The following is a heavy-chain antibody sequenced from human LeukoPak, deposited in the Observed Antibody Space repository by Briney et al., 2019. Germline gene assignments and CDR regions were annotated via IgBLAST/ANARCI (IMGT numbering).Heavy chain of an antibody. J-gene: IGHJ4*02. D-gene: IGHD1-7*01. Sequence: GGSLRLSCAASGFTFSSYWMSWVRQAPGKGLEWVANIKQDGSEKYYVDSVKGRFTISRDNAKNSLYLQMNSLRAEDTAVYYCARVRGNFGNYRVDYWGQGTLVTVSS. CDR3: ARVRGNFGNYRVDY. CDR2: IKQDGSEK. CDR1: GFTFSSYW. V-gene: IGHV3-7*01.